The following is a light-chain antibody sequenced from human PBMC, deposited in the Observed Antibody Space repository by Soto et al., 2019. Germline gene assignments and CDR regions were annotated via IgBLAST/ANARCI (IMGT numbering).Light chain of an antibody. CDR1: QSINNW. Sequence: DIQMTQSPSTLSASVGDRVTITCRASQSINNWLAWYQQKPGKAPKLFIFKASNLESGVPSRFSGSGSGTEFTLSISSLQPDDFATYFCQQYESFPRTFGQGTKVEIK. J-gene: IGKJ1*01. CDR2: KAS. CDR3: QQYESFPRT. V-gene: IGKV1-5*03.